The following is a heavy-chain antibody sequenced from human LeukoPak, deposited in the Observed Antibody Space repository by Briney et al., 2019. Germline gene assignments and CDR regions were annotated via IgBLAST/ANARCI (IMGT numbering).Heavy chain of an antibody. V-gene: IGHV4-59*01. CDR1: GGSISSYY. D-gene: IGHD6-13*01. CDR2: IYYSGST. J-gene: IGHJ6*02. Sequence: PSETLSLTCTVSGGSISSYYWSWLRQPPGKGLEWIGYIYYSGSTNYNPSLKSRVTISVDTSKNQFSLKLSSVTAADTAVYYCARVLAAAGTIHYYYYGMDVWGQGTTVTVSS. CDR3: ARVLAAAGTIHYYYYGMDV.